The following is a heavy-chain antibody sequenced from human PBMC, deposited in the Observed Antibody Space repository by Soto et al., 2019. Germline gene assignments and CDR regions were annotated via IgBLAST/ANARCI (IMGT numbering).Heavy chain of an antibody. CDR3: AKVERYYYDSSGYYSSPLF. D-gene: IGHD3-22*01. V-gene: IGHV3-23*01. CDR1: GFTLSSYA. Sequence: EVQLLESGGGLVQPGGSLRLSCAASGFTLSSYAMSWVRQAPGKGLEWVSAISGSGGTTYYADSVKGRFTISSDTSKNTLYLQMNSLRAEDTAVYYCAKVERYYYDSSGYYSSPLFWGQGTLVTVSS. CDR2: ISGSGGTT. J-gene: IGHJ4*02.